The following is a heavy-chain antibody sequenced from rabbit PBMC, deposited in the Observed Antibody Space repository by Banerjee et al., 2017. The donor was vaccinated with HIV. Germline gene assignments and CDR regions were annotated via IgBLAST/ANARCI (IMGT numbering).Heavy chain of an antibody. Sequence: QEQLVESGGGLVQPEGSLTLTCTASGFDFSSNAMCWVRQAPGKGPEWIACIYNGDGGTYYASWAKGRFTISKTSSTTVTLQMTSLTAADTATYFCARDRAGYAGYGYENLWGPGTLVTVS. CDR2: IYNGDGGT. D-gene: IGHD6-1*01. J-gene: IGHJ4*01. V-gene: IGHV1S47*01. CDR3: ARDRAGYAGYGYENL. CDR1: GFDFSSNA.